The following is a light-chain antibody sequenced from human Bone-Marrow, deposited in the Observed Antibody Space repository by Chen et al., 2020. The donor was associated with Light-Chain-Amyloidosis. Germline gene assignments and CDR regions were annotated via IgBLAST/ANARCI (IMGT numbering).Light chain of an antibody. CDR2: TAY. Sequence: DIQMTQSPSSLSASVGDRVTITCRASQSITQVLNWYQQKPGKGPKLLIYTAYSLQSGVPSRFSGSGSGTDFSLTISSVQPEDLATYYCQQSYSTPTFGGGTKLEIK. CDR3: QQSYSTPT. V-gene: IGKV1-39*01. J-gene: IGKJ4*01. CDR1: QSITQV.